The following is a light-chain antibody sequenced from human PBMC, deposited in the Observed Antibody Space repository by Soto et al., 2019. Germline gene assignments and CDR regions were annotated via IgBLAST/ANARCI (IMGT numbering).Light chain of an antibody. Sequence: QSVLTQPASVSGSPGQSITISCTGTSSDVGSYDLVSWYQQHPGKAPKLIIYEASRRPSWASNRFSGSKSGNTASLTISGVQAEDEADYYCFSYAGNATYVFGTGTKLTVL. J-gene: IGLJ1*01. CDR2: EAS. CDR1: SSDVGSYDL. CDR3: FSYAGNATYV. V-gene: IGLV2-23*01.